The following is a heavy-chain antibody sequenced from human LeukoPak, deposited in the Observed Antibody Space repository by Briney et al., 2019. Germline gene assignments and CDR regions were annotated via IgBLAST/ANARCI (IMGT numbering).Heavy chain of an antibody. Sequence: ASVKFSCKASGYTFTGYYMHWVRQAPGQGLEWMGWINPNSGGTNYAQKFQGRVTMTRDTSISTAYMELSRLRSDDTAVYYCARAGSYYWGYYYYYMDVWGKGTTVTVSS. CDR1: GYTFTGYY. CDR2: INPNSGGT. D-gene: IGHD1-26*01. V-gene: IGHV1-2*02. J-gene: IGHJ6*03. CDR3: ARAGSYYWGYYYYYMDV.